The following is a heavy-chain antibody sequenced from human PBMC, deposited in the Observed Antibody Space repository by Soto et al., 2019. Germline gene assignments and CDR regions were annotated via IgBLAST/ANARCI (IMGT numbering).Heavy chain of an antibody. V-gene: IGHV3-23*01. J-gene: IGHJ6*02. Sequence: GGSLRLSCAASGFTFRFYAMTWVRQAPGTGLEWVSSISGSAIRTYYADSVKGRFTISRDNSKNTLYLQMNSLRDDDTALYYCAKGTQAVAEAPYGMDVWGQGTTVTVSS. CDR3: AKGTQAVAEAPYGMDV. D-gene: IGHD6-13*01. CDR2: ISGSAIRT. CDR1: GFTFRFYA.